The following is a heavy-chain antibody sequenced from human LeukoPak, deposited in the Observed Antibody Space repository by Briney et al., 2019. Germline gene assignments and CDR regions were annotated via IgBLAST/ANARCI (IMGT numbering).Heavy chain of an antibody. CDR2: INPNSGGT. J-gene: IGHJ4*02. Sequence: ASVKVSCKASGYTFTGYYMHWVGQAPGQGLEWMGWINPNSGGTNYAQKFQGRVTMTRDTSISTAYMELSRLRSDDTAVYYCARANSYGSGSLVNWGQGTLVTVSS. CDR1: GYTFTGYY. D-gene: IGHD3-10*01. CDR3: ARANSYGSGSLVN. V-gene: IGHV1-2*02.